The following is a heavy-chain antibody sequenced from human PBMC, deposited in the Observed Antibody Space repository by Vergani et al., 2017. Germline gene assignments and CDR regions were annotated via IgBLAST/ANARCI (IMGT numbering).Heavy chain of an antibody. Sequence: QVQLQESGPGLVKPSQTLSLTCTVSGGSISSGSYYWSWIRQPAGKGLEWIGEIRHDGITHYSPSLKSRVTISIDTSTHQFSLNLRSVTAADTAVYYCAREGYCTNGVCFTLFDVWGQGALVTVSS. CDR1: GGSISSGSYY. V-gene: IGHV4-61*02. CDR3: AREGYCTNGVCFTLFDV. J-gene: IGHJ4*02. CDR2: IRHDGIT. D-gene: IGHD2-8*01.